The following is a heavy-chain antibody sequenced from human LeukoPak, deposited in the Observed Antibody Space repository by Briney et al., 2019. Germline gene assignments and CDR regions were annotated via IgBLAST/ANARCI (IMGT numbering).Heavy chain of an antibody. D-gene: IGHD6-6*01. CDR1: GFIFSRYA. J-gene: IGHJ4*02. V-gene: IGHV3-23*01. Sequence: GGSLRLSCAASGFIFSRYAMSWVRQAPGKGLEWVSDINDNGGGTFYADSVKGRFTVSRDNSKNTLYMQMNSLRGGDTAVYYCAKKLGSSPGDFFDYWGQGTLVSVSS. CDR3: AKKLGSSPGDFFDY. CDR2: INDNGGGT.